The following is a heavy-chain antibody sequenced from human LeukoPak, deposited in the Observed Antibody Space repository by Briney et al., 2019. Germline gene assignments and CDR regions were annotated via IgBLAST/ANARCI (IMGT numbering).Heavy chain of an antibody. J-gene: IGHJ5*02. CDR1: GGSISSYY. CDR2: IYYSGST. CDR3: ARERGWWYRSSNWFDP. D-gene: IGHD6-6*01. Sequence: SETLSLTCTVSGGSISSYYWSWIRQPPGKGLEWIGYIYYSGSTNYNPSLKSRVTISVGTSTNQFSLKLRSVTAADTAVYYCARERGWWYRSSNWFDPWGQGTLVTVSS. V-gene: IGHV4-59*01.